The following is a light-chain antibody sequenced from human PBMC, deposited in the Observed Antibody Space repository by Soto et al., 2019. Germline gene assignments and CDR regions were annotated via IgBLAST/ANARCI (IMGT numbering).Light chain of an antibody. CDR2: GAS. J-gene: IGKJ3*01. V-gene: IGKV3-20*01. Sequence: EIVLTQSPGTLSLSPGERATLSCRASQSISNNYLAWYQQKPGQAPRLLIYGASARATGIPDRFSGSGSGPDFTLTISSLEPDDFAMYYCQHYVGSPQFTSGPGTKVDIK. CDR3: QHYVGSPQFT. CDR1: QSISNNY.